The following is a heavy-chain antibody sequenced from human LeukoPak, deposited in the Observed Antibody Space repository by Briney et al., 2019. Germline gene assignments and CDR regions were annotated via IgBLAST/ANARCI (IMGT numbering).Heavy chain of an antibody. Sequence: GGSLRLSCAASGFTFSSYAMNWVRQAPGKGLEWVSSISGSAGGTYYADSVKGRFTFSRDNSKNTLYLQMNSLRAEDTAIYYCATYRQVLLPFESWGQGTLVTVSS. CDR2: ISGSAGGT. J-gene: IGHJ4*02. CDR1: GFTFSSYA. D-gene: IGHD5-18*01. V-gene: IGHV3-23*01. CDR3: ATYRQVLLPFES.